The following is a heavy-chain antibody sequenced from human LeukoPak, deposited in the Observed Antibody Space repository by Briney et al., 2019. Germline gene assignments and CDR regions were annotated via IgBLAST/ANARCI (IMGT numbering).Heavy chain of an antibody. CDR1: GGSISSYY. D-gene: IGHD6-13*01. CDR3: ARAAAGTTGWYFDY. CDR2: IYYSGST. Sequence: SETLSLTCTVSGGSISSYYWSWIRQPPGKGLEWIGHIYYSGSTNYNPSLKSRVTISVDTSKNQFSLKLSSVTAADTAVYYCARAAAGTTGWYFDYWGQGTLVTVSS. J-gene: IGHJ4*02. V-gene: IGHV4-59*01.